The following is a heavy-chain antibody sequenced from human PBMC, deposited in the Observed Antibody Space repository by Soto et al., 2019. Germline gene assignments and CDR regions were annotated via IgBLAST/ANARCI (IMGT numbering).Heavy chain of an antibody. Sequence: QVQLVESGGGVVQPGRSLRLSCAASGFTFSSYGMHLVRQAPGKGLEWVAVISYDGSNKYYADSVKGRFTISRDNSKNTLYLQMNSLRAEDTAVYYCAKDLYSSSWYSYDVGMDVWGQGTTVTVSS. CDR3: AKDLYSSSWYSYDVGMDV. V-gene: IGHV3-30*18. D-gene: IGHD6-13*01. J-gene: IGHJ6*02. CDR2: ISYDGSNK. CDR1: GFTFSSYG.